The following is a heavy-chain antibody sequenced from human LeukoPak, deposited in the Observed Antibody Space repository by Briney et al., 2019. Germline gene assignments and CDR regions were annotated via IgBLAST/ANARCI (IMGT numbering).Heavy chain of an antibody. CDR2: IYYSGST. CDR3: ARHFVGTVTTSKPIDY. D-gene: IGHD4-17*01. V-gene: IGHV4-39*01. J-gene: IGHJ4*02. CDR1: GGSISSSSYY. Sequence: SETLSLTCTVSGGSISSSSYYWGWIRQPPGKGLEWIGSIYYSGSTYYDPSLKSRVTISVDTSKNQFSLKLSSVTAADTAVYYCARHFVGTVTTSKPIDYWGQGTLVTVSS.